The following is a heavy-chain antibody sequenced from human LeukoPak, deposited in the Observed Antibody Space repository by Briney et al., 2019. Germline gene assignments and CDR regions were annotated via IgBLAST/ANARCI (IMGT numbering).Heavy chain of an antibody. V-gene: IGHV1-2*02. CDR2: INPNSGGT. D-gene: IGHD3-16*01. CDR1: GYTFTGYY. Sequence: ASVKVSCKASGYTFTGYYMHWVRQAPGHGLEWMGWINPNSGGTNYARKFQGRVTMTRDTSISTAYMELSRLRSDDTAVYYCARDLVYDSPPSGMDVWGQGTTVTVSS. J-gene: IGHJ6*02. CDR3: ARDLVYDSPPSGMDV.